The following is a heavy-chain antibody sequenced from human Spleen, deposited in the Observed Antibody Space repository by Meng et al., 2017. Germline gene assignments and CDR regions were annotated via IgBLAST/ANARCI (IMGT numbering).Heavy chain of an antibody. CDR1: GFTFSNAW. CDR2: MKSNVDGGTV. V-gene: IGHV3-15*01. J-gene: IGHJ4*02. CDR3: SGHVDY. Sequence: ESLKIACAASGFTFSNAWMTWVRQAPGKGLEWIGRMKSNVDGGTVDYAAAVKGRFFISRDDSENTFYLQMNSLKTEDTAVYYCSGHVDYWGQGTLVTVSS.